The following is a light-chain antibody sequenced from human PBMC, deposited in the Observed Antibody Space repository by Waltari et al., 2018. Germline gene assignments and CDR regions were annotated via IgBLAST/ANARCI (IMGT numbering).Light chain of an antibody. J-gene: IGKJ5*01. CDR1: QRVSST. Sequence: EIGMTQSPATLSVAPGETAPLSCRASQRVSSTVAWYQEKPGQAPRLLIYDASTRATSIPAKFRCSGSGTEFTLTISSLQSEDFAVYYCQQYNRLPPITFGHGTRLEIK. CDR2: DAS. V-gene: IGKV3-15*01. CDR3: QQYNRLPPIT.